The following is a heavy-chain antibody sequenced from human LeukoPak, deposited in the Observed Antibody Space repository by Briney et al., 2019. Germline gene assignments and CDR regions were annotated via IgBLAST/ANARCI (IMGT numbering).Heavy chain of an antibody. D-gene: IGHD4-23*01. CDR2: IYSSGNA. V-gene: IGHV4-4*09. CDR1: DGSISNSY. Sequence: SETLSLTCTVPDGSISNSYWNWVRQSPGKGLEGIGYIYSSGNANYNPSFKSRVTLSVDTSKNQFSLNLNSVTASDTAVYYCANSYDGKIVPFDNWGQGTLVTVSS. CDR3: ANSYDGKIVPFDN. J-gene: IGHJ4*02.